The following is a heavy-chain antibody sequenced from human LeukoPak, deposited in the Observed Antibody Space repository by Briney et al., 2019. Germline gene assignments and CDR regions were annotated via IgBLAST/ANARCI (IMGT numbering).Heavy chain of an antibody. CDR3: GRGITIDAFDI. V-gene: IGHV4-59*01. D-gene: IGHD3-3*01. CDR1: GGSFSGYY. J-gene: IGHJ3*02. CDR2: IYYSGST. Sequence: PSETLSLTCAVYGGSFSGYYWSWIRQPPGKGLEWIGYIYYSGSTNYNPSLKSRVTISVDTSKNQFSLKLSSVTAADTAVYYCGRGITIDAFDIWGQGTMVTVSS.